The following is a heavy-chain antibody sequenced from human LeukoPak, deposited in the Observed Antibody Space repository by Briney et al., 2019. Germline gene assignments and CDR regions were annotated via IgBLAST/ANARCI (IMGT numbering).Heavy chain of an antibody. V-gene: IGHV4-61*02. Sequence: SQTLSLTCTVSGGSISSGSYYWSWIRQPAGKGLEWIGRIYTSGSTNYNPSLKSRVTISVDTSKNQFSLKLSSVTAADTAVYYCAREEHYYDSSDYFDYWGQGTLVTVSS. J-gene: IGHJ4*02. CDR2: IYTSGST. CDR3: AREEHYYDSSDYFDY. CDR1: GGSISSGSYY. D-gene: IGHD3-22*01.